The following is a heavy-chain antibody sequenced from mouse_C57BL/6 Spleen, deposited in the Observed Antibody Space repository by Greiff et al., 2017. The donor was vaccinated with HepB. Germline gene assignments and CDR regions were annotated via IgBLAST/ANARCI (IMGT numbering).Heavy chain of an antibody. D-gene: IGHD3-1*01. V-gene: IGHV10-1*01. J-gene: IGHJ2*01. CDR2: IRSKSNNYAT. CDR1: GFSFNTYA. CDR3: VRQGGYFGDY. Sequence: EVMLVESGGGLVQPKGSLKLSCAASGFSFNTYAMNWVRQAPGKGLEWVARIRSKSNNYATYYADSVKDRFTISRDDSESMLYLQMNNLKTEDTAMDYWVRQGGYFGDYWGQGTTLTVSS.